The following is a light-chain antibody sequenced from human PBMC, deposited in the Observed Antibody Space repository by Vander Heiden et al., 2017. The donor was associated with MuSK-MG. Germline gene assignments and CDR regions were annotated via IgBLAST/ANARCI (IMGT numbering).Light chain of an antibody. J-gene: IGKJ3*01. V-gene: IGKV1-33*01. CDR2: DAS. Sequence: DIQMTKPPSSLSASVGDRVTITCQASQDISNYLNWYQQKPGKAPKLLIYDASNLETGVPSRSRGPGSVTDFTFTISRLPPAHITPSSSPQYDDLRSSFGHGAKPNI. CDR1: QDISNY. CDR3: PQYDDLRSS.